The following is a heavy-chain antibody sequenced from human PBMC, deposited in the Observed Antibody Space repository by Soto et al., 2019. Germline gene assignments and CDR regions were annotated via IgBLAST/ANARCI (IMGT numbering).Heavy chain of an antibody. D-gene: IGHD2-15*01. CDR3: ARQVAAPAFFYYHGFDV. Sequence: GESLWISCKASGYNFTNYWITWVRQMPGKGLEWMGRIDPSDSYTKYSPSFQGHVTISVDKSIDIVYLQWSNLKASDTAMYYCARQVAAPAFFYYHGFDVWGQGTSVTVSS. J-gene: IGHJ6*02. CDR2: IDPSDSYT. V-gene: IGHV5-10-1*01. CDR1: GYNFTNYW.